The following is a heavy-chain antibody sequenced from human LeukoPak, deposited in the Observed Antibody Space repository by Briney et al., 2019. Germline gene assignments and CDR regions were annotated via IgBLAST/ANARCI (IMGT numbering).Heavy chain of an antibody. V-gene: IGHV3-74*01. D-gene: IGHD4-23*01. J-gene: IGHJ4*02. Sequence: GGSLRLPCAASGFTFSSCWMHWVRQAPGKGLVWVARINSDGSSTSYADSVKGRFTISRDNAKNTLYLQMSSLRAEDTAVYYCARDHIGYGGNSGSFDYWGPGTLVTVSS. CDR3: ARDHIGYGGNSGSFDY. CDR2: INSDGSST. CDR1: GFTFSSCW.